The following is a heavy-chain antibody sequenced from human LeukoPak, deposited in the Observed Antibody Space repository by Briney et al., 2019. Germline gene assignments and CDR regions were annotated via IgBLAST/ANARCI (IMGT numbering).Heavy chain of an antibody. D-gene: IGHD3-10*01. CDR2: IYYSGST. J-gene: IGHJ4*02. V-gene: IGHV4-31*03. CDR1: GGSISSGGYY. Sequence: PSETLSLTCTVSGGSISSGGYYWSWIRQHPGKGLEWIGYIYYSGSTYYNPSLKSRVTISVDTSKNQFSLKLCSVTAADTAVYYCARTMVRGVFDYWGQGTLVTVSS. CDR3: ARTMVRGVFDY.